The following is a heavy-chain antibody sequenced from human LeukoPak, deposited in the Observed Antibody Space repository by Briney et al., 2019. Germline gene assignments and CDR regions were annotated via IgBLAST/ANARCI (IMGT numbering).Heavy chain of an antibody. V-gene: IGHV1-18*01. Sequence: ASVKVSCKASGYTFTSYGISWVRQAPGQGLEWMGWISAYSGATYYEQKFQGRVTMTRDTSISTAYMEVSRLRSDDSAVYYCARYMAAAGTFDYWGQGTLVTVSS. CDR3: ARYMAAAGTFDY. D-gene: IGHD6-13*01. CDR2: ISAYSGAT. CDR1: GYTFTSYG. J-gene: IGHJ4*02.